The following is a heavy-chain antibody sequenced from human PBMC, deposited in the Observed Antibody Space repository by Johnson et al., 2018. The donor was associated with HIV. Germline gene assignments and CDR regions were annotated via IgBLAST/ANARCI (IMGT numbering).Heavy chain of an antibody. CDR2: ISNSGSTI. Sequence: QVQLVESGGGLVKPGGSLRLSCAASGFTFSDYYMSWIRQAPGKGLEWVSYISNSGSTIYYVDSVKGRFSISRDNAKNSLNLQMNSLRAEDTAVYYCARATYYYDSSGYYRGRAFDIWGQGTMVTVSS. D-gene: IGHD3-22*01. CDR3: ARATYYYDSSGYYRGRAFDI. V-gene: IGHV3-11*01. CDR1: GFTFSDYY. J-gene: IGHJ3*02.